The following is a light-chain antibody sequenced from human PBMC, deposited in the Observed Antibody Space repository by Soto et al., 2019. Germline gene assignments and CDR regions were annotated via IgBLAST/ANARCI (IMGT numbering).Light chain of an antibody. V-gene: IGLV2-14*03. CDR2: DVS. Sequence: QSALTQPASVSGSPGQSITISCTGTSSDVCGYNYVSWYQQHPGKAPKLMIYDVSNRPSGVSNRFSGSKSGNTASLTISGLQADDEADYYCSSHTSSSTDVLFGAGTKLTVL. CDR3: SSHTSSSTDVL. CDR1: SSDVCGYNY. J-gene: IGLJ2*01.